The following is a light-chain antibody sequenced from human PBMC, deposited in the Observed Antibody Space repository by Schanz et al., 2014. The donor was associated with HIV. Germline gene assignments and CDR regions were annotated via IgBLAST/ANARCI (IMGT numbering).Light chain of an antibody. CDR1: QSVSSN. Sequence: EIVMTQSPATLSVSPGERATVSCRASQSVSSNLAWYQQKPGQPPRLLIYDASKRATGIPARFSGSGSGTDFTLSISNLEPEDFGVYYCQHRSDWYTFGQGTKLEIK. V-gene: IGKV3-11*01. CDR2: DAS. J-gene: IGKJ2*01. CDR3: QHRSDWYT.